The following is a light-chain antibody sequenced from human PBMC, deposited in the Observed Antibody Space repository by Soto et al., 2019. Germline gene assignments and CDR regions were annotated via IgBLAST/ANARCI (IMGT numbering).Light chain of an antibody. CDR1: QSVNSR. J-gene: IGKJ1*01. Sequence: EMVLTQPPGTLSLSPGERATLSCRASQSVNSRLAWYQHKPGQAPRLLISGASSRATGIPDRFSGSGSATDFTLTISRLEPEDFALYYCQHYGRSPITFGQGTKVDIK. CDR2: GAS. CDR3: QHYGRSPIT. V-gene: IGKV3-20*01.